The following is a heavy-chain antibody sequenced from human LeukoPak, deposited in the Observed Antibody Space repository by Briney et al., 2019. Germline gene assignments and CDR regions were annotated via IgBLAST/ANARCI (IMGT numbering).Heavy chain of an antibody. Sequence: SVKVSCQASGGTFSSYTISWVRQAPGQGLEWMGRIIPILGIANYAQKFQGRVTITADKSTSTAYMELSSLRSEDTAVYYCARDRGITMVRGVKSNSFDYWGQGTLVTVSS. J-gene: IGHJ4*02. CDR2: IIPILGIA. D-gene: IGHD3-10*01. CDR3: ARDRGITMVRGVKSNSFDY. V-gene: IGHV1-69*04. CDR1: GGTFSSYT.